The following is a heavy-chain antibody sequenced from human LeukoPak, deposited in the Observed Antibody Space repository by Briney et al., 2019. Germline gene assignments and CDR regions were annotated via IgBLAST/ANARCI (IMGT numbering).Heavy chain of an antibody. CDR2: ISSDGNTE. J-gene: IGHJ4*02. V-gene: IGHV3-11*04. CDR1: GFSFSNYY. D-gene: IGHD3-9*01. CDR3: ARDTLNGPFVISLDF. Sequence: PGGSLRLSCAASGFSFSNYYMSWIRQAPGKGLEWVSHISSDGNTEYYLDSVRGRFTMSRDNARSLLFLQMNSLRAEDTAVYYCARDTLNGPFVISLDFWGQGALVTVSS.